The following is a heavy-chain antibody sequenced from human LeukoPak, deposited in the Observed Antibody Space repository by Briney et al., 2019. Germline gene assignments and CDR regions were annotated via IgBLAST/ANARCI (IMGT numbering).Heavy chain of an antibody. Sequence: GGSLRLSCAASGFTVSSNYMSWVRQAPGKGLEWVSVIYSGGSTYYADSVKGRFTISRDNSKNTLYLPMNSLRAEDTAVDYCSRGGLEWLLSYYYGMDVWGQGTTVTVSS. CDR3: SRGGLEWLLSYYYGMDV. CDR1: GFTVSSNY. V-gene: IGHV3-53*01. J-gene: IGHJ6*02. D-gene: IGHD3-3*01. CDR2: IYSGGST.